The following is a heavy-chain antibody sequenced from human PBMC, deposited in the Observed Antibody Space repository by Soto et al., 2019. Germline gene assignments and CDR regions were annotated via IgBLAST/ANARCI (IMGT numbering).Heavy chain of an antibody. CDR1: GFTFSSYA. V-gene: IGHV3-23*01. CDR2: ISGSGGST. J-gene: IGHJ4*01. CDR3: AKDSYRAMMVVRFDH. D-gene: IGHD2-15*01. Sequence: GGSLGLSCAASGFTFSSYAMSWFRQAPGTGLEWVSAISGSGGSTYYADSVKGRFTISRDNSKNALYLQMNSLRAEDTAVYYCAKDSYRAMMVVRFDHLGHGTLVSVPS.